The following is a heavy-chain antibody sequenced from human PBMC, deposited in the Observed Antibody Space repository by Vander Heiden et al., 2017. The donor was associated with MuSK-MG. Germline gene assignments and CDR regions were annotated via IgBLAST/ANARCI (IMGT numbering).Heavy chain of an antibody. Sequence: APGQGLEWMGGIIPIFGTANYAQKFQGRVTITADESTSTAYMELSSLRSEDTAVYYCARGSPVDIVVVPAAFDPWGQGTLVTVSS. CDR3: ARGSPVDIVVVPAAFDP. V-gene: IGHV1-69*01. CDR2: IIPIFGTA. D-gene: IGHD2-2*01. J-gene: IGHJ5*02.